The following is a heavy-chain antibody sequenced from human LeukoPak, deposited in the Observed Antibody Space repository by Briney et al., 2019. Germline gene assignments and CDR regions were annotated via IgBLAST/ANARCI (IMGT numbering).Heavy chain of an antibody. Sequence: SETLSLTCVVYGVSFSAYYCSWIRQSPGKGLEWIGQIHQGGSANYNSSLKSRVTISLDTSKNQISLRLTSVTAADTAVYYCAREGFRSVYRFFDYWGQGTLVTVSS. D-gene: IGHD3-16*02. CDR1: GVSFSAYY. J-gene: IGHJ4*02. CDR2: IHQGGSA. V-gene: IGHV4-34*01. CDR3: AREGFRSVYRFFDY.